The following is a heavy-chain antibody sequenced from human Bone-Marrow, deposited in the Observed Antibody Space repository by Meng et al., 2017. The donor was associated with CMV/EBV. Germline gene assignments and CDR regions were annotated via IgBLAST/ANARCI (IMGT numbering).Heavy chain of an antibody. J-gene: IGHJ4*02. D-gene: IGHD3-10*01. CDR2: MNPNSGNT. Sequence: ASVKVSCKASGYTFTRYDINWVRQATGQGLEWMGWMNPNSGNTGYAQKFQGRVTMTRNTSISTAYMELSSLRSEDTAVYYCARVSEYYYGSGIQTLFDYWGQGTLVTVSS. V-gene: IGHV1-8*01. CDR1: GYTFTRYD. CDR3: ARVSEYYYGSGIQTLFDY.